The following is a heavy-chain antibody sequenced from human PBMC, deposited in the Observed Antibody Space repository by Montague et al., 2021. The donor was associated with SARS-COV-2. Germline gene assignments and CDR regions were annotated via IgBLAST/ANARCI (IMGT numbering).Heavy chain of an antibody. CDR2: ISSSGSTI. CDR3: AIYSSGWYGWGFDY. J-gene: IGHJ4*02. CDR1: GFTFSSYE. Sequence: SLRLSCAAPGFTFSSYEMTWVRQAPGKGLEWVSYISSSGSTIYYADSVKGRFTISRDNARNSLYLQMNSLRAEDTAVYYCAIYSSGWYGWGFDYWGQGTLVTVSS. V-gene: IGHV3-48*03. D-gene: IGHD6-19*01.